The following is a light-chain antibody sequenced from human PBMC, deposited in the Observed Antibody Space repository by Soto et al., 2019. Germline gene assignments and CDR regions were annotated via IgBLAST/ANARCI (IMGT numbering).Light chain of an antibody. J-gene: IGKJ1*01. CDR2: GAS. Sequence: IVMTQSPATLSVSPGERATLSCRASQSVSSNVAWYQQKPGQAPWLLIYGASNRATGIPDRVSGSGSGTDFTLTISRLEPEDFAVYYCQQYGSSGTFGQGTKWIS. CDR3: QQYGSSGT. CDR1: QSVSSN. V-gene: IGKV3-20*01.